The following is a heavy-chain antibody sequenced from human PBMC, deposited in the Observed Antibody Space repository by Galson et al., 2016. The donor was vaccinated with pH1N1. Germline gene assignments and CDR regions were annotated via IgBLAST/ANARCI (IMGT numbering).Heavy chain of an antibody. Sequence: SLRLSCAASGFTFTSYWMSWVRQAPGKGLEWVANIKEDGSETYYVDSVRGRFTISRDKAKNSLYLQMNSLRAEDTALYYCARAIGSRSAYWGQGTLVTVSS. CDR1: GFTFTSYW. D-gene: IGHD3-16*02. J-gene: IGHJ4*02. CDR3: ARAIGSRSAY. CDR2: IKEDGSET. V-gene: IGHV3-7*01.